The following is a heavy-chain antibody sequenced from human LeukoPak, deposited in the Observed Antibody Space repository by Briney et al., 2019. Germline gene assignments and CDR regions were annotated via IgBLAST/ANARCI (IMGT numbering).Heavy chain of an antibody. V-gene: IGHV3-7*01. Sequence: GGSLRLSCAASGFTFSNNWMTWVRQAPGKGLEWVASVKKDESEKYYVDSVKGRFTISRDNAKNSLYLQMNSLRAEDTAVYYCAREGYSSSWIHFDYWGQGTLVTVSS. CDR3: AREGYSSSWIHFDY. CDR1: GFTFSNNW. D-gene: IGHD6-13*01. J-gene: IGHJ4*02. CDR2: VKKDESEK.